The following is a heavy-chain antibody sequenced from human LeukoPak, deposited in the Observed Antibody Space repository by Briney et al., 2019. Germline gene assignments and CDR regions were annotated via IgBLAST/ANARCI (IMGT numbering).Heavy chain of an antibody. Sequence: ASVKVSCKASGGTFSSYAISWVRQAPGQGLEWMGGIIPIFGTANYAQKFQGRVTITADESTSTAYMELSSLRSEDTAVYYCARDRGYSYGQLFDYWGQGTLVTVSS. D-gene: IGHD5-18*01. V-gene: IGHV1-69*13. CDR3: ARDRGYSYGQLFDY. CDR2: IIPIFGTA. CDR1: GGTFSSYA. J-gene: IGHJ4*02.